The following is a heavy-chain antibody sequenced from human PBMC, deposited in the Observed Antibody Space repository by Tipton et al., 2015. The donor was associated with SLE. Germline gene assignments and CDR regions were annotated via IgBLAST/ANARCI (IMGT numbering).Heavy chain of an antibody. J-gene: IGHJ6*02. CDR2: IYTSGST. CDR1: GGSFSGYY. D-gene: IGHD3-16*01. V-gene: IGHV4-59*10. CDR3: ARGGAYYYYGMDV. Sequence: TLSLTCAVYGGSFSGYYWSWIRQPPGKGLEWIGRIYTSGSTNYNPSLKSRVTMSVDTSKNQFSLKLSSVTAAATAVYYCARGGAYYYYGMDVWGQGTTVTVSS.